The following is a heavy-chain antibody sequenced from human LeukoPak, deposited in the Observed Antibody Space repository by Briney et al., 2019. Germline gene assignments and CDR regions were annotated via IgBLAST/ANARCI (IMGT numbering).Heavy chain of an antibody. V-gene: IGHV1-8*01. D-gene: IGHD1-7*01. CDR2: MNPNSGNT. CDR1: GYTFTSYD. CDR3: ARSGAGAWNYGKLDY. Sequence: ASVKVSCKASGYTFTSYDINWVRQAPGQGLEWMGWMNPNSGNTGYAQKFQGRVTMTRNTSISTAYMELSSLRSEDTAVYYCARSGAGAWNYGKLDYWGQGTLVTVSS. J-gene: IGHJ4*02.